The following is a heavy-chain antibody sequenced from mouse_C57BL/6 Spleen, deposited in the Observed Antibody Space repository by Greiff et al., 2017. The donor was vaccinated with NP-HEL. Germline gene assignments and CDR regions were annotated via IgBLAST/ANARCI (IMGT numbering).Heavy chain of an antibody. CDR3: ARPYGSSPLAY. J-gene: IGHJ3*01. CDR1: GYTFTGYW. Sequence: QVQLQQSGAELMKPGASVKLSCKATGYTFTGYWIEWVKQRPGHGLEWIGEILPGSGSTNYNEKFKGKATFTADTSSNTGYMQLSSLTTEDSAIYYCARPYGSSPLAYWGQGTLVTVSA. V-gene: IGHV1-9*01. D-gene: IGHD1-1*01. CDR2: ILPGSGST.